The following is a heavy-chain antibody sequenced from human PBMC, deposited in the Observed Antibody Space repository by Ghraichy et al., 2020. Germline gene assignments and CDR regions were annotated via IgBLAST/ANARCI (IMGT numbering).Heavy chain of an antibody. D-gene: IGHD3-3*01. Sequence: SETLSLTCTVSGGSISTYYWSWFRQPPGKGLEWIGHVYYSGSTNYNPSLKSRVPISVDTSKNQFSLSLSSMTGAETAVYYCARNSTWSGGHSGLDVWGQGTSVTVAS. CDR1: GGSISTYY. J-gene: IGHJ6*02. CDR3: ARNSTWSGGHSGLDV. CDR2: VYYSGST. V-gene: IGHV4-59*01.